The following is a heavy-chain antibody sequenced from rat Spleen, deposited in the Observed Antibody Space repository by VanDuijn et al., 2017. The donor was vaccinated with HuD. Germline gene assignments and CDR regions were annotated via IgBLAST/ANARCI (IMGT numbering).Heavy chain of an antibody. CDR2: LSYDGHTT. D-gene: IGHD1-8*01. CDR3: ARYGSFDNWFAY. CDR1: GFTFSHYG. J-gene: IGHJ3*01. V-gene: IGHV5-29*01. Sequence: EVQLVESGGGPVQPGRSLRLSCAASGFTFSHYGMAWVRQAPTKGLEWVATLSYDGHTTYYRDSVKGRFTISRDNAENTLFLQMDSLKSEDTATYYCARYGSFDNWFAYWGQGTLVTVSS.